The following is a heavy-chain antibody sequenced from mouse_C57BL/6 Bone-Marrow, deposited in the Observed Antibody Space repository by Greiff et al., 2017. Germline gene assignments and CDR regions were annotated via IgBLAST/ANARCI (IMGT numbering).Heavy chain of an antibody. CDR2: INPYNGGT. D-gene: IGHD2-4*01. J-gene: IGHJ3*01. CDR1: GYTFTDYY. CDR3: ARSYDYGGFAY. V-gene: IGHV1-19*01. Sequence: VQLKESGPVLVKPGASVKMSCKASGYTFTDYYMNWVQQSHGKSLEWIGVINPYNGGTSYNQQFKGKATLTVDKSSSTAYMELNSLTSEDSAVYYCARSYDYGGFAYWGQGTLVTVSA.